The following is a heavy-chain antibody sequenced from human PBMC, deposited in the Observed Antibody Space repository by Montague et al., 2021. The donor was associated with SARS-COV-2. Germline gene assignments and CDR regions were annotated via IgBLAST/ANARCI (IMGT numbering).Heavy chain of an antibody. CDR2: TYLRSKWYN. CDR1: GDSVSTNNTT. V-gene: IGHV6-1*01. J-gene: IGHJ4*02. D-gene: IGHD6-13*01. CDR3: GRVFAPAGTFDF. Sequence: CAISGDSVSTNNTTWNWVRQSPSGDLEWLGRTYLRSKWYNDYAXXXKSRITINPDTSKNQFSLQLKSVTPKDTAIYFCGRVFAPAGTFDFWGQGTLVTVSS.